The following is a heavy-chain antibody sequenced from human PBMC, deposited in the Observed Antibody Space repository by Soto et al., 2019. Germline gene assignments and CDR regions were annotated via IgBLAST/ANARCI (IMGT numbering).Heavy chain of an antibody. CDR2: IRSNTYGGTT. CDR1: GFTFGDYA. CDR3: TRDSGSHPILQFDY. J-gene: IGHJ4*02. V-gene: IGHV3-49*03. D-gene: IGHD1-26*01. Sequence: PGGSLRLSCTASGFTFGDYAMSWFRQAPGKGLEWVGFIRSNTYGGTTEYAASVKGRFTISRDDSKSIAYLQMNSLKTEDTAVYYCTRDSGSHPILQFDYWGQGTLVTLSS.